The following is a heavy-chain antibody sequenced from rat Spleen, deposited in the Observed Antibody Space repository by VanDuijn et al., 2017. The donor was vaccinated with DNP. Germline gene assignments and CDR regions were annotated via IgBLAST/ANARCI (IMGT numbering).Heavy chain of an antibody. CDR1: GFTFRNYG. J-gene: IGHJ3*01. Sequence: EVQLVESGGGLVQPGRSLKLSCAASGFTFRNYGMAWVRQAPAKGLEWVATISYNGGSPYYRDSVKGRFTISRDNAQSTLYLQMDSLRSEDTATYYCARHRTIMPYYYAMDAWGQGTLVTVSS. CDR3: ARHRTIMPYYYAMDA. D-gene: IGHD1-12*01. V-gene: IGHV5-29*01. CDR2: ISYNGGSP.